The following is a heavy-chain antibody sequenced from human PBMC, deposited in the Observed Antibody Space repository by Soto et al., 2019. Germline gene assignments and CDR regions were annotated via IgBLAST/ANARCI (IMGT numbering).Heavy chain of an antibody. CDR1: GGSISSYY. CDR3: ARVRGGYTFWSGYLGGYGMDV. D-gene: IGHD3-3*01. V-gene: IGHV4-59*08. J-gene: IGHJ6*02. Sequence: SETLSLTCTVSGGSISSYYWSWIRQPPGKGLEWIGYIYYSGSTNYNPSLKSRVTISVDTSKNQFSLKLSSVTAADTAVYYCARVRGGYTFWSGYLGGYGMDVWGRGTTVTVSS. CDR2: IYYSGST.